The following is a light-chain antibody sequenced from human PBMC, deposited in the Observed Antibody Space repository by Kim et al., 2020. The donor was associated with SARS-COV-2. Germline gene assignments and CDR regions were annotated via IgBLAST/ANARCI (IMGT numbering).Light chain of an antibody. CDR3: SSYTSSSTNV. Sequence: GQSITSSCTGTSSDVGGYNYVAWYQQHPGKAPKIMIYDVSNRPSGVSNRFSGSKSGNTASLTISGLQAEDEADYYCSSYTSSSTNVFGTGTKVTVL. J-gene: IGLJ1*01. V-gene: IGLV2-14*03. CDR1: SSDVGGYNY. CDR2: DVS.